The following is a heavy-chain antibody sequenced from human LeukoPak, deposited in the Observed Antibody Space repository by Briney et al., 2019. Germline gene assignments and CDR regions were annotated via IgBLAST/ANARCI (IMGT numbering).Heavy chain of an antibody. Sequence: SVKVSCKASGGTFSSYAISWVRQAPGQGLEWMGGIIPIFGTANYAQKFQGRVTITADKSTSTAYMELSSLRSEDTAVYYCAREDSSSDRNIGYFDLWGRGTLVTVSS. CDR2: IIPIFGTA. CDR1: GGTFSSYA. V-gene: IGHV1-69*06. J-gene: IGHJ2*01. CDR3: AREDSSSDRNIGYFDL. D-gene: IGHD6-6*01.